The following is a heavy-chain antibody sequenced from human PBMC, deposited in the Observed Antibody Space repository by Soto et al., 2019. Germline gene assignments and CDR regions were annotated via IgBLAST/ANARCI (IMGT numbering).Heavy chain of an antibody. D-gene: IGHD2-15*01. CDR1: GYTFTSYG. CDR3: ARGRARGGCGGGSCYLFDY. J-gene: IGHJ4*02. Sequence: ASVKVSCKASGYTFTSYGISWVRQAPGQGLEWMGWISAYNGNTNYAQKLQGRVTMTTDTSTSTAYMELRSLRSDDTAVYYCARGRARGGCGGGSCYLFDYWGQGTLVTVSS. V-gene: IGHV1-18*01. CDR2: ISAYNGNT.